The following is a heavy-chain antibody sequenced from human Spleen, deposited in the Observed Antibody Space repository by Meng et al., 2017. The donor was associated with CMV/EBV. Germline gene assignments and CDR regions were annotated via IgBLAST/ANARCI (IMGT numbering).Heavy chain of an antibody. CDR2: INPNSGGT. CDR1: GYTFTGYY. Sequence: QVQLVPSGAEAKKAGASVKVSCKATGYTFTGYYMRWVRKAPGQGLEWMGWINPNSGGTNYAQKFQGRVTMTRDTSISTAYMELSRLRSDDTAVYYCARFPVVVAAVDYWGQGTLVTVSS. CDR3: ARFPVVVAAVDY. D-gene: IGHD2-15*01. V-gene: IGHV1-2*02. J-gene: IGHJ4*02.